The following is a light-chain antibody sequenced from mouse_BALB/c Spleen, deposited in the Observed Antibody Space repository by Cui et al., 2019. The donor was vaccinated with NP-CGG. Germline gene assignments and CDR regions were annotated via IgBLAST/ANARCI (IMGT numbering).Light chain of an antibody. J-gene: IGLJ1*01. CDR3: ALWYSNHWV. V-gene: IGLV1*01. CDR1: TAAVTTSNY. CDR2: GTN. Sequence: QAVVTQESALTTSPGESVTLTCRSTTAAVTTSNYAHWVQEKPDHLFTGLIGGTNDRAPGVPARFSGSLIGDKAALTITGAQTEDEAIYFCALWYSNHWVFGGGTKLTVL.